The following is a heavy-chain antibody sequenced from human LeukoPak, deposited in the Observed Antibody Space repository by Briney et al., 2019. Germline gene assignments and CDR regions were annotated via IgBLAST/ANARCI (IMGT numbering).Heavy chain of an antibody. Sequence: GGSLRLSCTTSGITFSNSWMSWVRQAPGKGLEWVATIRPDGSEGYYADSVRGRFTISRDNSKNSFYQQMSSLRAEDTGVFYCARDVAYSAFDYWGQGTLVTVSS. CDR1: GITFSNSW. V-gene: IGHV3-7*01. CDR3: ARDVAYSAFDY. J-gene: IGHJ4*02. CDR2: IRPDGSEG. D-gene: IGHD2-21*01.